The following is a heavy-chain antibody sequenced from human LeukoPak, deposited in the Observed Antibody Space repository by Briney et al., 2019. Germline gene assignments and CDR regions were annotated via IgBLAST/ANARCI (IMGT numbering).Heavy chain of an antibody. V-gene: IGHV4-39*07. J-gene: IGHJ4*02. Sequence: SETLSLTCTVSGGSISSSSYYWGWIRQPPGKGLEWIGSIYYSGSTYYNPSLKSRVTISVDTSKNQFSLKLSSVTAADTAVYYCALGDRVGFDYWGQGTLVTVSS. CDR2: IYYSGST. D-gene: IGHD3-16*01. CDR1: GGSISSSSYY. CDR3: ALGDRVGFDY.